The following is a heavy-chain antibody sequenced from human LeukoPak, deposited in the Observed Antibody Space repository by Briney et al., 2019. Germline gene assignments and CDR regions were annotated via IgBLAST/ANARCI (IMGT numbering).Heavy chain of an antibody. CDR2: IYHSGTT. Sequence: SETLSLTCAVSGASISSGGYSWRWIRQPPGRGLELIGYIYHSGTTYYNPSLKSRVTISMDRSKNQFSLKLSSVTAADTAVYYCAREVFGAYGYWGQGTLVPVSS. D-gene: IGHD3-3*01. J-gene: IGHJ4*02. CDR3: AREVFGAYGY. CDR1: GASISSGGYS. V-gene: IGHV4-30-2*01.